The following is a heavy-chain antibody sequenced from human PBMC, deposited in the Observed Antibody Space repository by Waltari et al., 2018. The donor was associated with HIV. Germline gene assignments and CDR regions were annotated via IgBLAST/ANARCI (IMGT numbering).Heavy chain of an antibody. Sequence: QVQLQESGPGLVKPSETLSLTCAVSGYSITSGYYWGWIRPPPGTGRGWIGSIYHSGSTDYYPSLKIRVTISVDTSKTQFSLKLSSVTAADTAVYYCARGRPGNYYDSSGYAYYFDYWGQGTLVTVSS. V-gene: IGHV4-38-2*01. CDR3: ARGRPGNYYDSSGYAYYFDY. CDR1: GYSITSGYY. J-gene: IGHJ4*02. D-gene: IGHD3-22*01. CDR2: IYHSGST.